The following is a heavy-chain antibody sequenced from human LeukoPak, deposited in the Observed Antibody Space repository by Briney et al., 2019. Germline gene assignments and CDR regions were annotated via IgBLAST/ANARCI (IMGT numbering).Heavy chain of an antibody. J-gene: IGHJ4*02. CDR3: AKLVLRSSSSWYSSHPFDYFDY. CDR2: ISGSGGST. CDR1: GFTFSSYA. V-gene: IGHV3-23*01. Sequence: GGSLRLSCAASGFTFSSYAMSWVRQAPGKGLEWVSSISGSGGSTYYADSVKGRFTLSRDNSKSTLYLQMNSLRAEDTAVYYCAKLVLRSSSSWYSSHPFDYFDYWGQGTLVTVSS. D-gene: IGHD6-13*01.